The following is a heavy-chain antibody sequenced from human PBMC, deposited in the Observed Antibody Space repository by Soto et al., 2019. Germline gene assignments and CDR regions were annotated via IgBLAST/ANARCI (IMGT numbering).Heavy chain of an antibody. CDR2: IYPGDSDT. D-gene: IGHD2-21*02. V-gene: IGHV5-51*01. CDR3: AIIHCGGDCYSGHFDY. Sequence: PGESLKISCKGSGYSFTSYWIGWVRQMPGKGLEWMGIIYPGDSDTRYSPSFQGQVTISADKSISTAYLQWSSLKASDTAMYYCAIIHCGGDCYSGHFDYWGQGTLVTVPQ. CDR1: GYSFTSYW. J-gene: IGHJ4*02.